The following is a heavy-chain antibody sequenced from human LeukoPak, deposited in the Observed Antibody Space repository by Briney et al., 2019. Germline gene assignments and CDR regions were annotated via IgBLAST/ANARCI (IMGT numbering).Heavy chain of an antibody. CDR3: ARSGWDYYDSSGPRSWFDP. J-gene: IGHJ5*02. Sequence: PSETLSLTCAVYGGSFSGYYWSWIRQPPGKGLEWIGEINHSGSTNYNPSLKSRVTISVDTSKNQFSLKLTSVTAADTVVYYCARSGWDYYDSSGPRSWFDPWGQGTLVTVSS. D-gene: IGHD3-22*01. V-gene: IGHV4-34*01. CDR2: INHSGST. CDR1: GGSFSGYY.